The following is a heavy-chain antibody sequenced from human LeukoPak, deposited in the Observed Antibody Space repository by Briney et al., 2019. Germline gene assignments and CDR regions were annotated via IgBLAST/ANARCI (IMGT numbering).Heavy chain of an antibody. J-gene: IGHJ5*02. D-gene: IGHD3-10*01. CDR2: IYDSGST. CDR3: ARHYGP. V-gene: IGHV4-39*01. CDR1: GSTFSSYA. Sequence: PGGSLRLSCAASGSTFSSYAMSWIRQPPGKGLEWIGSIYDSGSTYYNPSLKSRVTISVDTSKNQFSLKLNSVTAADTAVYYCARHYGPWGQGTLVTVSS.